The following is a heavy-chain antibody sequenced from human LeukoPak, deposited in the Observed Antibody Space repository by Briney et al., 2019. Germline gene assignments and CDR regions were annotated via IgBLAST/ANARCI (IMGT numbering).Heavy chain of an antibody. CDR3: AREPPYYYDSKGFHP. V-gene: IGHV1-18*01. J-gene: IGHJ5*02. D-gene: IGHD3-22*01. Sequence: AAVKVSCKASGYTFTSYGIRWVGQAPGQGLEWMGWISAYNGNTNYAQKLQGRVTMTTDTSMSTAYMELRSLRSADTAVYYCAREPPYYYDSKGFHPWGQGPLVTVSS. CDR2: ISAYNGNT. CDR1: GYTFTSYG.